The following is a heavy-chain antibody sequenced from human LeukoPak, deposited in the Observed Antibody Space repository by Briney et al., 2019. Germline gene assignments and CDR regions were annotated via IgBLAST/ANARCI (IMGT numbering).Heavy chain of an antibody. CDR1: GGSFSGYY. V-gene: IGHV4-34*01. J-gene: IGHJ4*02. Sequence: SETLSLTCVVYGGSFSGYYWSWIRQPPGKGLEWIGEINHSGSTNYNPSLKSRVTISVDTSKNQFSLKLSSVTAADAAVYYCASYGDYVYDYWGQGTLVTVSS. CDR2: INHSGST. D-gene: IGHD4-17*01. CDR3: ASYGDYVYDY.